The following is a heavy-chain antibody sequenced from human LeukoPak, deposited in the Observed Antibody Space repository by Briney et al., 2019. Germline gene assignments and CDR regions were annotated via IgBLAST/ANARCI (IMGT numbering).Heavy chain of an antibody. D-gene: IGHD3-22*01. CDR3: ARARITYYYETSGPADAFDI. V-gene: IGHV3-66*01. CDR2: IYSGGST. Sequence: GGSLRLSCAASGFTVTGKSMSWVRQAPGKGLEWVSVIYSGGSTDYADSVKGRFSISRDNYANTLYVQMNSLRAEDTAVYYCARARITYYYETSGPADAFDIWGQGTVVTVSS. J-gene: IGHJ3*02. CDR1: GFTVTGKS.